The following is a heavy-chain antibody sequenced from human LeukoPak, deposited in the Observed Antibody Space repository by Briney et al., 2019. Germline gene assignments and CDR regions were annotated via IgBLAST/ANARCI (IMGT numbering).Heavy chain of an antibody. D-gene: IGHD3-9*01. Sequence: ASQTLSLTCTVSGGSISSGDYYWSWIRQPPGKGLEWIGYIYYSGSTYYNPSLKSRVTISVDTSKNQFSLKLSSVTAADTAVYYCARSGDFDWLFDYWGQGTLVTVSS. CDR3: ARSGDFDWLFDY. CDR1: GGSISSGDYY. J-gene: IGHJ4*02. CDR2: IYYSGST. V-gene: IGHV4-30-4*01.